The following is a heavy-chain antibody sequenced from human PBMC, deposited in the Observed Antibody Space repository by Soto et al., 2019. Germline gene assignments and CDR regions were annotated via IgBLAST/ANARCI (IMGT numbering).Heavy chain of an antibody. CDR2: ISSSGSFK. V-gene: IGHV3-21*01. J-gene: IGHJ5*01. CDR3: ARDPPTGTTLDWVDS. Sequence: PGGSLRLSCVASGFSFSSDSMGWVRQAPGRGLEWVSSISSSGSFKNYADSVKGRFTISRDNAKNSLYLQMSGLKDEDTAVYYCARDPPTGTTLDWVDSWGQGTLVTVSS. D-gene: IGHD1-7*01. CDR1: GFSFSSDS.